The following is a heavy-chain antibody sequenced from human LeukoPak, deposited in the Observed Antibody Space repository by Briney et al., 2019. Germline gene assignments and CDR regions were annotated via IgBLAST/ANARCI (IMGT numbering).Heavy chain of an antibody. Sequence: SEALSLTCTVSGVSIRSSVPIGSSMLYWAWVRQPPGKGLEWIGDISYSGATYYNPSLRSRATISEDTSKNQFSLRLSSVTAADTAIYYCARVLLSNYDFWSGYSNWFDPWGQGALVTVSS. V-gene: IGHV4-39*01. J-gene: IGHJ5*02. CDR2: ISYSGAT. CDR3: ARVLLSNYDFWSGYSNWFDP. D-gene: IGHD3-3*01. CDR1: GVSIRSSVPIGSSMLY.